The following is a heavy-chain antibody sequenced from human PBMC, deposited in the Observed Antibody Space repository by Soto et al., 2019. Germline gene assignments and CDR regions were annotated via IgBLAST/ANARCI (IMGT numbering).Heavy chain of an antibody. V-gene: IGHV4-31*03. J-gene: IGHJ6*02. CDR3: ARDSAAAGPTYYYYGMDV. CDR2: IYYSGST. D-gene: IGHD6-13*01. CDR1: GGSISSGGYY. Sequence: SETLSLTCTVSGGSISSGGYYWSWIRQHPGKGLEWIGYIYYSGSTYYNPSLKSRVTISVDTSKNQFSLKLSSVTAADTAVYYCARDSAAAGPTYYYYGMDVWGQGTTVTVSS.